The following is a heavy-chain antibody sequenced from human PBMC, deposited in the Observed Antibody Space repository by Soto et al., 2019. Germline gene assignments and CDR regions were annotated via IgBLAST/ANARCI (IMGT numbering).Heavy chain of an antibody. CDR1: GFTFSSYA. CDR3: AKRTSGFYPFDS. CDR2: ISGSDTT. Sequence: GGFLRLSCAASGFTFSSYAMSWVRQAPGKGLEWVSIISGSDTTFYADSVKGRFTISRDDSKDTLYLQMDSLRDEDTAAYYCAKRTSGFYPFDSWGQGXLVTVYS. D-gene: IGHD3-22*01. V-gene: IGHV3-23*01. J-gene: IGHJ4*02.